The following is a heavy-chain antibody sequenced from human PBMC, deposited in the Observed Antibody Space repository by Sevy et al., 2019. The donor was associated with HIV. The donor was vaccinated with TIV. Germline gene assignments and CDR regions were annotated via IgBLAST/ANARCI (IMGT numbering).Heavy chain of an antibody. CDR2: FDPEDDQT. J-gene: IGHJ4*02. Sequence: ASVKVSCKVSGNTLTEFAMHWVLQAPGKGLEWMGTFDPEDDQTIYAQNFQDRVTMTEDTSTDTAFMELSGLRSDDTAVYYCATTKDYYDSSAYPFDYWGQGTLVTVSS. V-gene: IGHV1-24*01. CDR1: GNTLTEFA. D-gene: IGHD3-22*01. CDR3: ATTKDYYDSSAYPFDY.